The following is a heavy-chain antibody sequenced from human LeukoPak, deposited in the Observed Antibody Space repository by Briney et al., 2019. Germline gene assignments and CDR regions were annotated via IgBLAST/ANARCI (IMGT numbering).Heavy chain of an antibody. D-gene: IGHD3-3*01. CDR1: GGSISSSSYY. CDR2: IYYSGST. Sequence: SETLSLTCTVSGGSISSSSYYWGWIRQPPGKGLEWIGSIYYSGSTYYNPSLKSRVTISVDTSKNQFSLKLSSVTAADTAVYYCARQNTYYDFWSGPQGYYYYMDVWGKGTTVTVSS. CDR3: ARQNTYYDFWSGPQGYYYYMDV. V-gene: IGHV4-39*01. J-gene: IGHJ6*03.